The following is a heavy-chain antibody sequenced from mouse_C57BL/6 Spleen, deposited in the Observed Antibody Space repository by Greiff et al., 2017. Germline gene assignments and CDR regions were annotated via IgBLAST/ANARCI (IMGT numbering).Heavy chain of an antibody. V-gene: IGHV1-81*01. J-gene: IGHJ2*01. D-gene: IGHD2-5*01. Sequence: VKLMESGAELARPGASVKLSCKASGYTFTSYGISWVKQRTGQGLEWIGEIYPRSGNTYYNEKFKGKATLTADKSSSTAYMELRSLTSEDSAVYFCARGDSNYDYFDYWGQGTTLTVSS. CDR3: ARGDSNYDYFDY. CDR2: IYPRSGNT. CDR1: GYTFTSYG.